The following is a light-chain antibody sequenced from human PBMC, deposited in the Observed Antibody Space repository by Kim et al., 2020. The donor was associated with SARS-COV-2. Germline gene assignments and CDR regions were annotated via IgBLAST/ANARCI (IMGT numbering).Light chain of an antibody. CDR2: LAS. J-gene: IGKJ2*01. CDR1: QGINTY. V-gene: IGKV1-5*03. Sequence: SASVGARVTITCRASQGINTYLAWYQQRPGKAPKLLIYLASTLESGVPPRFSGSGFGTEFTLTINSLQPDDFATYYCQHYVRFPYTFGQGTKLEI. CDR3: QHYVRFPYT.